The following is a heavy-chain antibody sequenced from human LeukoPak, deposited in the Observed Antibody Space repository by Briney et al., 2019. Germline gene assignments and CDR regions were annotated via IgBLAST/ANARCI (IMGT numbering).Heavy chain of an antibody. V-gene: IGHV3-15*07. CDR3: ITPLPYSAQ. CDR2: IRRNSDGGTI. Sequence: GGSLRLSCATSGFSFSDAWMNWVRQAPGKGLEWVGRIRRNSDGGTIDYAAPVKGRFALSRDDSKNMLYLQMNSLKTEDTAVYYCITPLPYSAQGGQGTLVTVSS. J-gene: IGHJ4*02. CDR1: GFSFSDAW. D-gene: IGHD2-21*01.